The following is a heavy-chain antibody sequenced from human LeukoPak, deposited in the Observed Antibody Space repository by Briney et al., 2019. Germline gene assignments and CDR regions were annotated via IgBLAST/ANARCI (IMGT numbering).Heavy chain of an antibody. CDR1: DGSISTFY. V-gene: IGHV4-59*01. CDR3: ARGVGSSWYDP. Sequence: SETLSLTCTVSDGSISTFYWSWIRQPPGKGLEWIGYIYYSGSTSYNPSLKSRVVISGDTSKNQFSLKLSSVTAADTAVYYCARGVGSSWYDPWGQGTLVTVSS. CDR2: IYYSGST. J-gene: IGHJ5*02. D-gene: IGHD2-15*01.